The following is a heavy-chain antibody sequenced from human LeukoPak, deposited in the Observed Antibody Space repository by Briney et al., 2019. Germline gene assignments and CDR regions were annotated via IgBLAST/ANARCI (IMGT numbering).Heavy chain of an antibody. Sequence: SETLSLTCTVSGGSISSSTYYWGWIRQPPGKGLEWFGSIYYSGNTYYTTSLKSRITISEDTSKNQFSLKLSSVTAADTAVYYCARSSTIHGYFDYWGQGTLVTVSS. CDR3: ARSSTIHGYFDY. CDR1: GGSISSSTYY. D-gene: IGHD5-18*01. J-gene: IGHJ4*02. CDR2: IYYSGNT. V-gene: IGHV4-39*01.